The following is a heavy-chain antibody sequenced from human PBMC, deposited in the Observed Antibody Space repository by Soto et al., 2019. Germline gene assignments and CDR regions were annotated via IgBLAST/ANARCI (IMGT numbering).Heavy chain of an antibody. D-gene: IGHD3-3*01. CDR2: IYPGDSDT. Sequence: GESLKISCKGSGYSFTSYWIGWVRQMPGKGLEWMGIIYPGDSDTRYSTSFQGQVTISADKSISTAYLQWSSLKASDTAMYYCARRVITIFGVVSYNWFDPWGQGTLVTVSS. CDR1: GYSFTSYW. J-gene: IGHJ5*02. CDR3: ARRVITIFGVVSYNWFDP. V-gene: IGHV5-51*01.